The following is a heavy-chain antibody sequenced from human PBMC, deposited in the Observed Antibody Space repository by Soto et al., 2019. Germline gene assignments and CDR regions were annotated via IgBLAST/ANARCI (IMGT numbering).Heavy chain of an antibody. Sequence: XGSRRLSCAAAGFTFSGYWIHWVRQAPGKGLEWVSRIKSDGSGTTYADSVKGRFSISRDNAKNTVYLQMDSLRVEDTAVYYCGRNAIFVRGVTDESWGKGTPVTVS. CDR2: IKSDGSGT. D-gene: IGHD3-10*02. V-gene: IGHV3-74*03. CDR1: GFTFSGYW. CDR3: GRNAIFVRGVTDES. J-gene: IGHJ4*02.